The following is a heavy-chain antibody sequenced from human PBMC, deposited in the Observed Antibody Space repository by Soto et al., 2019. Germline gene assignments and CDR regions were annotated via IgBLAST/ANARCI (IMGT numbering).Heavy chain of an antibody. D-gene: IGHD3-10*01. CDR3: ARDRITMVRGVVDYYYYYGMDV. CDR2: IYYSGST. Sequence: SETLSLTCTVSGGSISSYYWSWIRQPPGKGLEWIGYIYYSGSTNYNPSLKSRVTISVDTSKNQVSLKVTSVTAADTAVYYCARDRITMVRGVVDYYYYYGMDVWGQGTTVTVSS. V-gene: IGHV4-59*12. J-gene: IGHJ6*02. CDR1: GGSISSYY.